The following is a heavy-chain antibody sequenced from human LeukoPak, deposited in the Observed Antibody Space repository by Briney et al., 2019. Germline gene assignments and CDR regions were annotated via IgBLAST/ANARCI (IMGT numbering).Heavy chain of an antibody. CDR1: GFTFSVAW. J-gene: IGHJ4*02. Sequence: GGSLRLSCAASGFTFSVAWMSWVGQAPGKGLEWVGRIKSKTDGGTTDYAAPMKRRFTISRDDSKNTLYLQMNSLKTEDTAVYYCTTLGLTGYYAFDYWGQGSLVTVSS. CDR3: TTLGLTGYYAFDY. D-gene: IGHD3-9*01. V-gene: IGHV3-15*01. CDR2: IKSKTDGGTT.